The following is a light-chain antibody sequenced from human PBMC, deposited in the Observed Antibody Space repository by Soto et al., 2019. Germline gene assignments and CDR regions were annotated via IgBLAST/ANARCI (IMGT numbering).Light chain of an antibody. V-gene: IGKV3-15*01. CDR2: GAS. J-gene: IGKJ2*01. Sequence: EIVMTQSPATLSVSPGERATLSCRASQSVSSNLAWYQQKPGQAPRLLIYGASTRPTGIPARFSGSGSGTEFTLTISSLQSEDFAVYYCQQYNNGPPYTFGQGTKLEIK. CDR1: QSVSSN. CDR3: QQYNNGPPYT.